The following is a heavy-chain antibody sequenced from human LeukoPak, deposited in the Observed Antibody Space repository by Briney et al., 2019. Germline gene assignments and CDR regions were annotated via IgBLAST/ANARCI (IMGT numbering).Heavy chain of an antibody. J-gene: IGHJ3*02. D-gene: IGHD3-22*01. V-gene: IGHV3-30*04. CDR2: ISYDGSNK. CDR1: GFTFSRYA. CDR3: ARDHTMIMAFDI. Sequence: GSLRLSCAASGFTFSRYAMHWVRQAPGKGLEWVAVISYDGSNKYYADSVKGRFTISRDNSKNTLYLQMNSLRAEDTAVYYCARDHTMIMAFDIWGQGTMVTVSS.